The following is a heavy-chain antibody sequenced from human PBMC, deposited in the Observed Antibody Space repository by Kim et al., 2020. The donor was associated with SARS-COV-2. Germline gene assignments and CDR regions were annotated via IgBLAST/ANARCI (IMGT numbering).Heavy chain of an antibody. J-gene: IGHJ6*02. CDR3: AKDCTVVAATPLCYYYGMDV. V-gene: IGHV3-23*01. D-gene: IGHD2-15*01. CDR2: ISGSGGST. Sequence: GGSLRLSCAASGFTFSSYAMSWVRQAPGKGLEWVSAISGSGGSTYYADSVKGRFTISRDNSKNTLYLQMNSLRAEDTAVYYCAKDCTVVAATPLCYYYGMDVWGQGTTVTVSS. CDR1: GFTFSSYA.